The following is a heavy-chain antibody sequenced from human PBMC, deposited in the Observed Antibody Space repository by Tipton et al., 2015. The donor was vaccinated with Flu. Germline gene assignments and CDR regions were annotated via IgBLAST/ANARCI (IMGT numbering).Heavy chain of an antibody. D-gene: IGHD5-12*01. CDR1: GFTFDDYA. CDR2: ISWNSGSI. Sequence: SLRLSCAASGFTFDDYAMHWVRQAPGKGLEWVSGISWNSGSIGYADSVKGRFTISRDNAKNSLYLQMNSLRAEDTALYYCAKERMWIGFDYWGQGTLVTVSS. V-gene: IGHV3-9*01. J-gene: IGHJ4*02. CDR3: AKERMWIGFDY.